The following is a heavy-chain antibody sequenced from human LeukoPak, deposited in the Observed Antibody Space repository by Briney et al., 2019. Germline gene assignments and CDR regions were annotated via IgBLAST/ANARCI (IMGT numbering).Heavy chain of an antibody. CDR1: GFTFDDYA. CDR3: AKIGAGYIPDAFDV. J-gene: IGHJ3*01. D-gene: IGHD5-24*01. V-gene: IGHV3-43*02. Sequence: GGSLRLSCAASGFTFDDYAMHWVRQAPGRGLEWVSLISGDGGSPYYADSVKGRFTISRDNSKNTLYLQMSSLRAEDTAVYYCAKIGAGYIPDAFDVWGQGTMVTVSS. CDR2: ISGDGGSP.